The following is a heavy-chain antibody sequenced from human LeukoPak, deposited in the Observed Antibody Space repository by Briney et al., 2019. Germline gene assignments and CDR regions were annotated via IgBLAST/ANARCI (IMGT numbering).Heavy chain of an antibody. J-gene: IGHJ5*02. CDR2: IYYSGST. D-gene: IGHD3-10*01. CDR1: GVSISSSSYY. CDR3: ARQRGELLWFGESSNWFDP. V-gene: IGHV4-39*01. Sequence: PSETLSLTCTVSGVSISSSSYYWGWIRQPPGKGLEWIGSIYYSGSTYYNPSLKSRVTISVDTSKNQFSLKLSSVTAADTAVYYCARQRGELLWFGESSNWFDPWGQGTLVTVSS.